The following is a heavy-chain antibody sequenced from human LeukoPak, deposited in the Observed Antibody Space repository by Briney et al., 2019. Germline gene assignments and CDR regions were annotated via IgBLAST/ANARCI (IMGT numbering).Heavy chain of an antibody. CDR3: ARDQEGFDY. CDR1: GHILTNNY. Sequence: GASVKVSCKASGHILTNNYIHRVRQAPGQGLEWMGMIYPRDGSTSYAQKFQGRVTVTSDTSTSTVHMELSGLRSEDTAVYYCARDQEGFDYWGQGTLVTVSS. J-gene: IGHJ4*02. V-gene: IGHV1-46*01. CDR2: IYPRDGST.